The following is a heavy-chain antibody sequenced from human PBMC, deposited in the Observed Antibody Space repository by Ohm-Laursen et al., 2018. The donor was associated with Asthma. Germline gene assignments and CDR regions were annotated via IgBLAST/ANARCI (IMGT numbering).Heavy chain of an antibody. J-gene: IGHJ4*02. CDR1: NFSFSNHW. Sequence: ASLRLSCKASNFSFSNHWMNWVRQAPGKGLEWVAKINPDGRETRHVDSVKGRFTISRDNSKNTLYLQMNSLRAEDTAVYYCAKRFRDYGDYVGHGWGQGTLVTVSS. D-gene: IGHD4-17*01. CDR3: AKRFRDYGDYVGHG. CDR2: INPDGRET. V-gene: IGHV3-7*01.